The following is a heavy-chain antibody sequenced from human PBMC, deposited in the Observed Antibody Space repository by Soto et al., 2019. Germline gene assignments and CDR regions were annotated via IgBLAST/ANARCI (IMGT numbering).Heavy chain of an antibody. CDR1: GYIFSANY. D-gene: IGHD3-10*01. V-gene: IGHV1-2*02. Sequence: QVILVQSGAEVQKPGASLKVSCKASGYIFSANYIHWVRQAPGQGLEWLGWINPHSRATNSAQKFLGRVTMSADTSASTAYMALARLKSDDTAVYYCARAHALGFSNWFDPWGRGTLVTVSS. CDR2: INPHSRAT. CDR3: ARAHALGFSNWFDP. J-gene: IGHJ5*02.